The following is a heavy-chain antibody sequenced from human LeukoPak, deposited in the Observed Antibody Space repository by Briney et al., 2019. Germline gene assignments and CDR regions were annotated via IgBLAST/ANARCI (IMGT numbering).Heavy chain of an antibody. D-gene: IGHD2/OR15-2a*01. Sequence: GRSLRLSCAASGFTFSSYAMHWVRQAPGKGLEWVAVISYDGSNKYYADSVKGRFTISRDNSKNTLYLQMNSLRAEDTAVYYCAIDLIRADAFDIWGQGTMVTVSS. CDR3: AIDLIRADAFDI. V-gene: IGHV3-30-3*01. J-gene: IGHJ3*02. CDR2: ISYDGSNK. CDR1: GFTFSSYA.